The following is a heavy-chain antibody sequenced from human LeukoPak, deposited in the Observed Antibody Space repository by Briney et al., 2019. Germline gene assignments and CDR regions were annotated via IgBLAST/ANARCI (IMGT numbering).Heavy chain of an antibody. D-gene: IGHD3-9*01. CDR3: ARDPYDILTGPHPTYYFDY. Sequence: ASVKVSCKAFGYTFTGYYMHWVRQAPGQGLEWMGWINPNSDGTNYAQKFQGRVTMTRDTSISTAYMELRRLRSDDTAVYYCARDPYDILTGPHPTYYFDYWGQGTLVTVSS. V-gene: IGHV1-2*02. CDR2: INPNSDGT. J-gene: IGHJ4*02. CDR1: GYTFTGYY.